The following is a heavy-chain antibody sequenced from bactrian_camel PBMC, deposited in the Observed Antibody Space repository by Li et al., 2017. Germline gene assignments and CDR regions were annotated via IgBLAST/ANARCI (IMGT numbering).Heavy chain of an antibody. CDR2: ISKDGTT. Sequence: HVQLVESGGGSVQAGGSLKLSCAVSDAIFTACAMAWYRQAPGKERELVSSISKDGTTKYTDSVKGRFTISQDHGARTLILQMNSLKPEDTAMYYCAADYGYFGLATDEYNYWGQGTQVTVS. CDR3: AADYGYFGLATDEYNY. J-gene: IGHJ4*01. CDR1: DAIFTACA. V-gene: IGHV3S53*01. D-gene: IGHD5*01.